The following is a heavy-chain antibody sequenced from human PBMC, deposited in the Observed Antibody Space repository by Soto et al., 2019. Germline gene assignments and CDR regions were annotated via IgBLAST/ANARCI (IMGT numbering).Heavy chain of an antibody. CDR2: IYPGDYDT. CDR3: ARRSRYAVGVYGMDV. D-gene: IGHD2-2*01. J-gene: IGHJ6*02. CDR1: GYSFTSYW. Sequence: GESLKISCKGSGYSFTSYWIGWVRQMPGKGLEWMGIIYPGDYDTRYSPSFQGQVTISADKSISTAYLQWSSLKASDTAMYYCARRSRYAVGVYGMDVWGQGTTVTVSS. V-gene: IGHV5-51*01.